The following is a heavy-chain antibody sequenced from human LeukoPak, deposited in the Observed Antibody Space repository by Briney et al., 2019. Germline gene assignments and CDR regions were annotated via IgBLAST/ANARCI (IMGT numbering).Heavy chain of an antibody. CDR2: IKQDGSEK. V-gene: IGHV3-7*01. CDR3: ARDQNDFWSGYYSSN. CDR1: GFTFSSYW. D-gene: IGHD3-3*01. J-gene: IGHJ4*02. Sequence: GGSLRLSCAASGFTFSSYWMSWVRQATGKGLEWVANIKQDGSEKYYVDSVKGRFTISRDNAKNSLYLQMNSLRAEDTAVYYCARDQNDFWSGYYSSNWGQGTLVTVSS.